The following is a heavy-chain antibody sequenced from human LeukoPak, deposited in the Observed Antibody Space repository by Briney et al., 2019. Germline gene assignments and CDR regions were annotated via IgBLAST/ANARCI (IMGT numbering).Heavy chain of an antibody. J-gene: IGHJ6*02. V-gene: IGHV7-4-1*02. Sequence: VASVKVSCKASGYTFTSYAMNWVRQAPGQGLEWMGWINANTGNPTYAQGFTGRFVFSLDTSVSTAYLQISSLKAEDTAVYYCARVKDTYCSSTSCRYYYYYGMDVWGQGTTVTVSS. CDR2: INANTGNP. D-gene: IGHD2-2*01. CDR1: GYTFTSYA. CDR3: ARVKDTYCSSTSCRYYYYYGMDV.